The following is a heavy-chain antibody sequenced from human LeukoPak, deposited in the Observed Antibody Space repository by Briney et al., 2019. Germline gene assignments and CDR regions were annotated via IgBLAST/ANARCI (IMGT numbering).Heavy chain of an antibody. CDR1: GGSISSGGYY. V-gene: IGHV4-30-2*01. Sequence: PSETLSLTCTVSGGSISSGGYYWGWIRQPSGKGLEWIGYIYHSGSTYYNPSLKSRVTISVDRSKNQFSLKLSSVTAADTAVYYCARLATSSSWVFGAFDIWGQGTMVTVSS. D-gene: IGHD6-13*01. CDR3: ARLATSSSWVFGAFDI. CDR2: IYHSGST. J-gene: IGHJ3*02.